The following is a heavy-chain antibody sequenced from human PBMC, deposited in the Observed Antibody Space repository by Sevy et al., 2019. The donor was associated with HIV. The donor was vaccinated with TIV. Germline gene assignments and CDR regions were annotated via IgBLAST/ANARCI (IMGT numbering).Heavy chain of an antibody. D-gene: IGHD3-22*01. Sequence: GSLRLSCAASGFTFNTHAMNWVRQAPGKGLEWVSSISAIGTSTNYADSVKGRFTISRDNSKNTLYLQMNSLRADDTDVYYCAKALNPALATMMQVMYRSLKGFDVWGQGTVVTVSS. J-gene: IGHJ3*01. V-gene: IGHV3-23*01. CDR1: GFTFNTHA. CDR3: AKALNPALATMMQVMYRSLKGFDV. CDR2: ISAIGTST.